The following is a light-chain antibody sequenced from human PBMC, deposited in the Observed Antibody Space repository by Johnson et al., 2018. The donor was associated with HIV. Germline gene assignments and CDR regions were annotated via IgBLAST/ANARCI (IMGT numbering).Light chain of an antibody. Sequence: QSVLTQPPSVSAAPGQTVTISCSGSSSNIGNNYVSWYQQLPGTAPKLLIYDNNKRPSGIPDRFSGSKSGPSATLDITGLQAGDEADYYCGTCVRSVGAPYVFGTGTTVTVL. CDR1: SSNIGNNY. CDR3: GTCVRSVGAPYV. CDR2: DNN. V-gene: IGLV1-51*01. J-gene: IGLJ1*01.